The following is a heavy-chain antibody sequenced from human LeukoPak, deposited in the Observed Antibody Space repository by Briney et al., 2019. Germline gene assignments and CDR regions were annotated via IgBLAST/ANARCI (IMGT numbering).Heavy chain of an antibody. CDR1: GFTFSSYS. Sequence: GGSLRLSCAASGFTFSSYSMSWVRQAPGKGLEWVANIQQDGSEKYYVDSVKGRFTISRDSARNSLYLQMNSLRAEDTAVYYCARGPYSGSSYGDDYWGQGTLVTVSS. CDR3: ARGPYSGSSYGDDY. CDR2: IQQDGSEK. J-gene: IGHJ4*02. V-gene: IGHV3-7*01. D-gene: IGHD1-26*01.